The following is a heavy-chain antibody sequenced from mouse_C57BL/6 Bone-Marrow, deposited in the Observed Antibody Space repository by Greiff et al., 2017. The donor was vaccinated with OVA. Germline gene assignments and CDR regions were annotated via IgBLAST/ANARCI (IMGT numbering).Heavy chain of an antibody. V-gene: IGHV1-26*01. CDR3: ARSLYEYDPFAY. CDR2: INPNNGGT. CDR1: GYTFTDYY. Sequence: VQLQQSGPELVKPGASVKISCKASGYTFTDYYMNWVKQSHGKSLEWIGDINPNNGGTSYNQKFKGKATLTVDKSSSTAYMALRSLTSEDSAVYYCARSLYEYDPFAYWGQGTLVTVSA. D-gene: IGHD2-4*01. J-gene: IGHJ3*01.